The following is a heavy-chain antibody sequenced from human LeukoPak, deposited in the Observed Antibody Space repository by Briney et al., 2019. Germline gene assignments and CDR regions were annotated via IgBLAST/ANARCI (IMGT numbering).Heavy chain of an antibody. V-gene: IGHV4-39*01. CDR2: IYYSGST. J-gene: IGHJ1*01. CDR3: TYDSSGLFQH. Sequence: SGTLSLTCAVSGGSISSSNWWSWIRQPPGKGLEWIGSIYYSGSTYYNPSLKSRVTISVDTSKNQFSLKLSSVTAADTAVYYCTYDSSGLFQHWGQGTLVTVSS. CDR1: GGSISSSNW. D-gene: IGHD3-22*01.